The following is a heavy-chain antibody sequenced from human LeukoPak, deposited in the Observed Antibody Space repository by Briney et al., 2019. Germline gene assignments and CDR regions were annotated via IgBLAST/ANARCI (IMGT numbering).Heavy chain of an antibody. V-gene: IGHV4-30-2*01. J-gene: IGHJ5*02. CDR1: GGSISSGGYS. Sequence: SETLSLTCAVSGGSISSGGYSWNWIRQPPGKGLEWYGYIYQSGSTYYNPSLKSRVTISVDTSKNQFSLKLSSVTAADTAVYYCARASDIQTQNWFDPSGQGTLVTVSS. CDR3: ARASDIQTQNWFDP. CDR2: IYQSGST. D-gene: IGHD1-1*01.